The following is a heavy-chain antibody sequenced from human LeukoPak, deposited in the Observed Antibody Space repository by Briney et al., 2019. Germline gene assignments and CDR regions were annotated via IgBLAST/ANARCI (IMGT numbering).Heavy chain of an antibody. CDR1: GYTFTSYG. D-gene: IGHD3-22*01. J-gene: IGHJ5*02. CDR3: ARDSGGASSGYYYSWFDP. Sequence: ASVKVSCKASGYTFTSYGISWVRQAPGQRLEWMGWISAYNGNTNYAQKLQGRVTMTTDTSTSTAYMELRSLRSDDTAVYYCARDSGGASSGYYYSWFDPWGQGTLVTVSS. CDR2: ISAYNGNT. V-gene: IGHV1-18*01.